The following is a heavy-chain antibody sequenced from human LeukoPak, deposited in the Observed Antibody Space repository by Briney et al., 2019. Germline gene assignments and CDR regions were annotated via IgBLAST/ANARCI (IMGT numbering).Heavy chain of an antibody. D-gene: IGHD3-22*01. J-gene: IGHJ4*02. Sequence: GGSLRLSCAASGFTVSSNYMSWVRQAPGKGLEWVSVIYSGGSTYYADSVKGRFTISRDNSKNTLYLQMNSLRAEDTAVYHCARDLDYYDSSGRGYWGQGTLVTVSS. CDR1: GFTVSSNY. V-gene: IGHV3-53*01. CDR3: ARDLDYYDSSGRGY. CDR2: IYSGGST.